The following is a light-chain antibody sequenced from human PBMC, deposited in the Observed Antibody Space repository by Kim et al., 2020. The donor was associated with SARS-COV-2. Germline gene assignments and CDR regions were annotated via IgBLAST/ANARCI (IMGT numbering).Light chain of an antibody. CDR3: AAWDDSLSGVV. Sequence: ELTQPPSASGTPGQRVTISCSGSSSNIGSNYGYWYQQVPGTAPKLLIYRNNQRPSGVPDRFSGSKSGTSASLAISGLRSEDEADYYCAAWDDSLSGVVFGGGTQLAVL. CDR2: RNN. V-gene: IGLV1-47*01. CDR1: SSNIGSNY. J-gene: IGLJ3*02.